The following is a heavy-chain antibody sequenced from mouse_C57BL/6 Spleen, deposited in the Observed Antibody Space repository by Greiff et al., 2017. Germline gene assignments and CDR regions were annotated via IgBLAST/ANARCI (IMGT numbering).Heavy chain of an antibody. J-gene: IGHJ4*01. Sequence: VQLQQSGPELVKPGASVKISCKASGYAFSSSWMNWVKQRPGKGLEWIGRIYPGDGDTNYNGKFKGKATLTADKSSSTAYMQLSSLTSEDSAVYFCARSIGIYYDYDCAMDYWGQGTSVTVSS. D-gene: IGHD2-4*01. CDR2: IYPGDGDT. CDR3: ARSIGIYYDYDCAMDY. CDR1: GYAFSSSW. V-gene: IGHV1-82*01.